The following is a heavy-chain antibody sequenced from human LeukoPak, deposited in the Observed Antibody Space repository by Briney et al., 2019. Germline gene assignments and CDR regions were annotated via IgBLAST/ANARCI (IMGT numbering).Heavy chain of an antibody. J-gene: IGHJ6*02. D-gene: IGHD2-15*01. CDR2: ISSSSNYI. CDR1: GFTFSSYT. CDR3: ARDPTPRYCSGGSCYTHYGMDV. Sequence: GGSLRLSCAASGFTFSSYTMNWVRQAPGKGLEWVSSISSSSNYIYYADSVKGRLTISRDNAKNSLYLQMNSLRAEDTVVYYCARDPTPRYCSGGSCYTHYGMDVWGQGTTVTVSS. V-gene: IGHV3-21*01.